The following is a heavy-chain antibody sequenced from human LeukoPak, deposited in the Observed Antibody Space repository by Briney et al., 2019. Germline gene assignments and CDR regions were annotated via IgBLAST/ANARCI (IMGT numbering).Heavy chain of an antibody. CDR1: GYSSTSYW. CDR3: ARTIAARNRPYDY. CDR2: IYPVDSDT. J-gene: IGHJ4*02. V-gene: IGHV5-51*01. Sequence: GESLKISSKGSGYSSTSYWIGWVRQMPRKGLEWMGIIYPVDSDTRYSPSFQGQVTISDEKSNSTAYLQWSSLKASDTAMYCCARTIAARNRPYDYWGQGTLVTVSS. D-gene: IGHD6-6*01.